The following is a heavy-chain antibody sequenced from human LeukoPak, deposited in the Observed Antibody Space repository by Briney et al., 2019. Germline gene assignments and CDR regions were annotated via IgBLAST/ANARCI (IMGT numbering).Heavy chain of an antibody. D-gene: IGHD3-22*01. J-gene: IGHJ4*02. CDR1: GFTFSNYW. CDR3: ASTYDSHDLLTYYFDY. CDR2: LKQDGSEK. V-gene: IGHV3-7*02. Sequence: QPGGSLRLSCAASGFTFSNYWMSWVRQAPGRGLEGVASLKQDGSEKNYVDSVKGRFTISRDNAKNSLYLQMNSLRAEDTAVFYCASTYDSHDLLTYYFDYWGQGTLVTVSS.